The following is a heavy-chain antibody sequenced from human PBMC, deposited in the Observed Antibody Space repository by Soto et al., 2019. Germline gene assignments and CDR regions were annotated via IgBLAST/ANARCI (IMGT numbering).Heavy chain of an antibody. Sequence: QVTLKESGPVLVKPTETLTLTCTVSGFSLSNARMGGSWSRQPPGKALEWLAHIFSNDEKSYSTSLKSRLTISKDTSKSQVVLTMTNMDPVDTATYYCARIIFQYYYDSSGYPDYWGQGTLVTVSS. CDR1: GFSLSNARMG. D-gene: IGHD3-22*01. J-gene: IGHJ4*02. CDR2: IFSNDEK. V-gene: IGHV2-26*01. CDR3: ARIIFQYYYDSSGYPDY.